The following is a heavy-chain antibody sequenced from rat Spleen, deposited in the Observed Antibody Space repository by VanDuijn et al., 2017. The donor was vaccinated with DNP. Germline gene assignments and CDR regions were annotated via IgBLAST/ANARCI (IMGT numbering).Heavy chain of an antibody. CDR3: ARGNTNYPYWYFDF. CDR2: VFYDGRGT. CDR1: GFIFSDYA. J-gene: IGHJ1*01. Sequence: EVQLVESGGGLVQPGRSLKLSCAASGFIFSDYAMAWVRRSPQRGLEWVATVFYDGRGTNYRDSVKGRFAISRDNAKSTLYLQMNSLRSEDTATYYCARGNTNYPYWYFDFWGPGTMVTVSS. D-gene: IGHD1-4*01. V-gene: IGHV5-7*01.